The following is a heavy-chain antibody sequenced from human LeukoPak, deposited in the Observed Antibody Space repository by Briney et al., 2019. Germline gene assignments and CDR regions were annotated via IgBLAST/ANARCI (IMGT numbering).Heavy chain of an antibody. J-gene: IGHJ4*02. CDR3: ARENRGREAGVPYYFDY. Sequence: PSETLSLTCTVSGGSISSGSYYWSWIRQPAGKGLEWIGRIYTSGSTNYNPSLKSRVTISVDTSKNQFSLKLSSVTAADTAVYYCARENRGREAGVPYYFDYWGRGTLVTVSS. CDR2: IYTSGST. V-gene: IGHV4-61*02. D-gene: IGHD3-10*01. CDR1: GGSISSGSYY.